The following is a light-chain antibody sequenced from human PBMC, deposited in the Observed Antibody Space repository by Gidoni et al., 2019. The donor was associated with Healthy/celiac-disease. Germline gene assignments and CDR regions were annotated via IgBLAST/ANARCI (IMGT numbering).Light chain of an antibody. CDR1: QSVSSY. J-gene: IGKJ1*01. CDR3: QPRCWT. Sequence: ENVLAQSPATEPWSPGERATISCRASQSVSSYLAWYQQKPGQAPRLLIYDASNRATGIPAMFSGSGSGTDFTLTISSLLPEDFPVYCCQPRCWTFGQGTKVEIK. CDR2: DAS. V-gene: IGKV3-11*01.